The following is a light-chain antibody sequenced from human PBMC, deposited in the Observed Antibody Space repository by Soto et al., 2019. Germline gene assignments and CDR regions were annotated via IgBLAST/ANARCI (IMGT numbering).Light chain of an antibody. Sequence: VMTQSPATLSLSPGESATLSCRASQTIDNTLAWYQRKPGQAPRLLIYGTSSRATGIQDRFSGSGSGTEFTLTIRRLEPEDFAVFYCQQYGSSITCGQGTRLEIK. CDR2: GTS. CDR1: QTIDNT. J-gene: IGKJ5*01. CDR3: QQYGSSIT. V-gene: IGKV3-20*01.